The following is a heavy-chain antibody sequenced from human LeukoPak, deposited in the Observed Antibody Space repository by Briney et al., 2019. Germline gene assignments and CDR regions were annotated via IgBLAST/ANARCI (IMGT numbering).Heavy chain of an antibody. D-gene: IGHD3-10*01. V-gene: IGHV1-18*01. CDR2: ISGYNGNT. J-gene: IGHJ4*02. CDR1: GYTLTSYG. CDR3: ARDPAFRGAQMEY. Sequence: ASVKVSCKASGYTLTSYGFSWMRQAPGQGLEWMGWISGYNGNTNYAQNLRGRVTMTIDTSTSTAYMELRSLRSDDTAVYYCARDPAFRGAQMEYWGQGTLVTVSS.